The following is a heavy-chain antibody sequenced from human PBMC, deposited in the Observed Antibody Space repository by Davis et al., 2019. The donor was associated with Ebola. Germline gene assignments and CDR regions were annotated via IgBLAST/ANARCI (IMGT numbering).Heavy chain of an antibody. J-gene: IGHJ4*02. D-gene: IGHD6-13*01. CDR2: IYHSGST. CDR3: ARVTSPSSIAAAGTFDY. CDR1: GYSISSGYY. Sequence: PGGSLRLSCTVSGYSISSGYYWGWIRQPPGKGLEWIGSIYHSGSTYYNPSLKSRVTISVDTSKNQFSLKLSSVTAADTAVYYCARVTSPSSIAAAGTFDYWGQGTLVTVSS. V-gene: IGHV4-38-2*02.